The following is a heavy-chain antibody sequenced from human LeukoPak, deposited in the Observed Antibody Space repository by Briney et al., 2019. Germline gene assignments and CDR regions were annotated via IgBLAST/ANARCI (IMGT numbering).Heavy chain of an antibody. CDR1: GGSISSSSYY. J-gene: IGHJ2*01. CDR2: IYYSGST. D-gene: IGHD3-9*01. CDR3: ARAVYDILTGYYVHWYFDL. Sequence: SETLSLTCTVSGGSISSSSYYWGWIRQPPGKGLEWIGSIYYSGSTYYNPSLKSRVTISVDTSKNQFSLKLSSVTAADTAVYYCARAVYDILTGYYVHWYFDLWGHGTLVTVSS. V-gene: IGHV4-39*07.